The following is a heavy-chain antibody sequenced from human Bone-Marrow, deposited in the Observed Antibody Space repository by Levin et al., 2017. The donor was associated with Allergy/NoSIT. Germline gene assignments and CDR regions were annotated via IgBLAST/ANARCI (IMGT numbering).Heavy chain of an antibody. CDR1: GGSISSSSYY. V-gene: IGHV4-39*01. D-gene: IGHD2-2*01. CDR2: MHYSGRR. J-gene: IGHJ5*01. CDR3: VRHCPCIIDSCYFDS. Sequence: SETLSLTCTVSGGSISSSSYYWAWLRQPPGKALEWIGSMHYSGRRNYKPSLRSRVTISVDTSKNYFSLRLTSVTAEDTAVYYCVRHCPCIIDSCYFDSWGQGTLVTVSS.